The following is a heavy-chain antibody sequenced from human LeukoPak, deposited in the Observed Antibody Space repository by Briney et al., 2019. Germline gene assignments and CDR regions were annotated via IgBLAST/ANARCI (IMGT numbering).Heavy chain of an antibody. J-gene: IGHJ1*01. D-gene: IGHD6-19*01. CDR1: GGSFSGHY. V-gene: IGHV4-34*01. CDR3: ARGRRKQWLVQTRAEYFQH. CDR2: INHSGST. Sequence: SETLSLTCAVYGGSFSGHYRSWIRQPPGKGLEWIGEINHSGSTNYNPSLKSRVTISVDTSKNQFSLKLSSVTAADTAVYYCARGRRKQWLVQTRAEYFQHWGQGTLVTVSS.